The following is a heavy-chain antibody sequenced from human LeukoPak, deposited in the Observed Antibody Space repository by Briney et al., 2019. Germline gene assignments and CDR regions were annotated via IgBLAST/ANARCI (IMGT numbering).Heavy chain of an antibody. CDR1: GYTFTDYY. J-gene: IGHJ4*02. D-gene: IGHD3-10*01. CDR3: ARFRFGELIFDY. CDR2: INPNNGGT. V-gene: IGHV1-2*02. Sequence: ASVKVSCKASGYTFTDYYIHWVRQAPGQGLEWMGWINPNNGGTNYAQKFQGRVTMTRDTSISTAYMELSRLRSDDTAVYYCARFRFGELIFDYWGQGTLVTVSS.